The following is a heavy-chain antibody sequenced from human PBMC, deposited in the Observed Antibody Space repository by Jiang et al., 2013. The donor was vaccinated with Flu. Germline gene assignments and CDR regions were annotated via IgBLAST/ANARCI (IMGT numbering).Heavy chain of an antibody. V-gene: IGHV1-2*04. Sequence: SGAEVKKPGASVKVSCKASGYTFTGYYMHWVRQAPGQGLEWMGWINPNSGGTNYAQKFQGWVTMTRDTSISTAYMELSRLRSDDTVVYYCARDSAGCSGGSCYPGYYGMDVWGQGTTVTVSS. CDR3: ARDSAGCSGGSCYPGYYGMDV. D-gene: IGHD2-15*01. J-gene: IGHJ6*02. CDR1: GYTFTGYY. CDR2: INPNSGGT.